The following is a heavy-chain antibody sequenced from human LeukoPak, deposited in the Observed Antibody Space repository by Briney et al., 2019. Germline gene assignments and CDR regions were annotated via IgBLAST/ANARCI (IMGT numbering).Heavy chain of an antibody. J-gene: IGHJ4*02. D-gene: IGHD3-22*01. Sequence: GGSLRLSCAASGFTVSSNYMSWVRQAPGKGLEWVSVIYSGGSTYYADSVKGRFTISRDNSKNTLYLKMNSLRAEDTAVYYCASGYDSSGYYPFDYWGQGTLVTVSS. CDR2: IYSGGST. CDR3: ASGYDSSGYYPFDY. CDR1: GFTVSSNY. V-gene: IGHV3-53*01.